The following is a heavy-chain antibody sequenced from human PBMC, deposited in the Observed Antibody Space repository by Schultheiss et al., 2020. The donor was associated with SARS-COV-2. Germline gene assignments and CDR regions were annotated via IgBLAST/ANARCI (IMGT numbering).Heavy chain of an antibody. V-gene: IGHV1-58*01. CDR3: AADPGLANYYGMDV. Sequence: SVKVSCKASGFTFTSSAVQWVRQARGQRLEWIGWIVVGSGNTNYAQKFQERVTITRDMSTSTAYMELSSLRSEDTAVYYCAADPGLANYYGMDVWGQGTTVTV. CDR2: IVVGSGNT. J-gene: IGHJ6*02. CDR1: GFTFTSSA. D-gene: IGHD6-19*01.